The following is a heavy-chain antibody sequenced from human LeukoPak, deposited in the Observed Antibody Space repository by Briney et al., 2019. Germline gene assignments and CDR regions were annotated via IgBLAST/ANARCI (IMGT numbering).Heavy chain of an antibody. V-gene: IGHV1-2*02. J-gene: IGHJ4*02. D-gene: IGHD2-15*01. CDR1: GYTFTGYY. Sequence: ASVTVSCKASGYTFTGYYMHWVRQAPGQGLEWMGWINPNSGGTNYAQKFQGRVTMTRDTSISTAYMELSRLRSDDTAVYYCARFPDCSGGSCSKGGFDYWGQGTLVTVSS. CDR2: INPNSGGT. CDR3: ARFPDCSGGSCSKGGFDY.